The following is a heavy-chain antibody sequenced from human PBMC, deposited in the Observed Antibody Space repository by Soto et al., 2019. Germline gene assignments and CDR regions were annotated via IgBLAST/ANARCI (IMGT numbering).Heavy chain of an antibody. CDR2: INHSGST. Sequence: TSETLSLTCAVYGGSFSGDYWSWIRQPPGKGLEWIGEINHSGSTNYNPSLKSRVTISVDTSKNQFSLKLSSVTAADTAVYYFASLYYYDSSGYYWGQGTLVTVS. CDR3: ASLYYYDSSGYY. J-gene: IGHJ4*02. V-gene: IGHV4-34*01. CDR1: GGSFSGDY. D-gene: IGHD3-22*01.